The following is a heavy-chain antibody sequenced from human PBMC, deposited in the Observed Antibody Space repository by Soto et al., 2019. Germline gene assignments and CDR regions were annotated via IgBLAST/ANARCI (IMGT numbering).Heavy chain of an antibody. Sequence: EASVKVSCKTSGYTFSTYDINWVRQAPGLGLEWMGWMNPNSGDTGSAQKFLGRLTMTRDSSIRTVYMELSSLSSEDTAVYYCARLSYYGSGSYQDYFYFYALDVWGQGTTVTVSS. V-gene: IGHV1-8*01. CDR1: GYTFSTYD. J-gene: IGHJ6*02. CDR2: MNPNSGDT. D-gene: IGHD3-10*01. CDR3: ARLSYYGSGSYQDYFYFYALDV.